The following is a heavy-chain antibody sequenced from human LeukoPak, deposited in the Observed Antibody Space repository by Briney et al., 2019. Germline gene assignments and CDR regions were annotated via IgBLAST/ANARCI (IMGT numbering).Heavy chain of an antibody. CDR3: ARVGGTIVVVPAAKDWFDP. J-gene: IGHJ5*02. D-gene: IGHD2-2*01. Sequence: ASETLSLTCAVYGGSFSGYYWSWIRQPPGKGLEWIGEINHSESTNYNPPLKSRVTISVDTSKNQFSLKLSSVTAADTAVYYCARVGGTIVVVPAAKDWFDPWGQGTLVTVST. CDR2: INHSEST. V-gene: IGHV4-34*01. CDR1: GGSFSGYY.